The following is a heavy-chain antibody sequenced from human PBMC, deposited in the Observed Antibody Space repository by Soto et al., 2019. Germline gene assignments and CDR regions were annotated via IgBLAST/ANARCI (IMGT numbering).Heavy chain of an antibody. CDR2: INHSGST. CDR3: ARVSGIYYYGMDV. D-gene: IGHD3-10*01. Sequence: SETLSLTCAVYGGSFSGYYGSWIRQPPGKGLEWIGEINHSGSTNYNPSLKSRVTISVDTSKNQFSLKLSSVTAADTAVYYCARVSGIYYYGMDVWGQGTTVTVS. CDR1: GGSFSGYY. V-gene: IGHV4-34*01. J-gene: IGHJ6*02.